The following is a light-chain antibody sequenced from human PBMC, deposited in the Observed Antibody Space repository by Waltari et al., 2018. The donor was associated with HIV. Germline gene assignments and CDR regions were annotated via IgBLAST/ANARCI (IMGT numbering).Light chain of an antibody. V-gene: IGKV2-28*01. J-gene: IGKJ5*01. Sequence: DIVMTQSPLSLPVTPGEPASISCRSSQSLLHSNGYKYLDWYLQKPGQSPHLLIYLGSNRASGVPDRFSGSGSGTDFTLKISRVEAEDVGVYYCMQALQTPPTFGQGTRLEIK. CDR2: LGS. CDR3: MQALQTPPT. CDR1: QSLLHSNGYKY.